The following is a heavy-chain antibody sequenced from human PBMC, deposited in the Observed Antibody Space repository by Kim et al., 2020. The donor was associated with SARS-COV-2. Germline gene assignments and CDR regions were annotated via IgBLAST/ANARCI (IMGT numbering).Heavy chain of an antibody. CDR3: ARAGWYEIRGGRLDY. D-gene: IGHD6-13*01. CDR2: TWYDGGNK. Sequence: GGSLRLSCAASGFTFSSYGMHWVRQAPGKGLEWVAVTWYDGGNKYYADSVKGRFTISRDNSKNTLYLQMNSLRAEDTAVYYCARAGWYEIRGGRLDYWGQGTLVTVSS. CDR1: GFTFSSYG. V-gene: IGHV3-33*08. J-gene: IGHJ4*02.